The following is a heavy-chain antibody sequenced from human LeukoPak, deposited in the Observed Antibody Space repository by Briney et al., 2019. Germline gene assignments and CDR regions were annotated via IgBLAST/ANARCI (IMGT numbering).Heavy chain of an antibody. CDR1: GFTFGDYA. CDR3: TSKRFLEWLFDY. Sequence: GGSLRLSCTASGFTFGDYAMSWVRQAPGKGLEWVGFIRSKAYGGTTEYAASVKGRFTISRDDSKSIAYLQMNSLITEDTAVYYCTSKRFLEWLFDYWGQGTLVTVSS. J-gene: IGHJ4*02. V-gene: IGHV3-49*04. D-gene: IGHD3-3*01. CDR2: IRSKAYGGTT.